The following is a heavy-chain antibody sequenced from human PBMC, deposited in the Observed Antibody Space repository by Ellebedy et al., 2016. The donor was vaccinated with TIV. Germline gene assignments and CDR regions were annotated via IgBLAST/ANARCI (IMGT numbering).Heavy chain of an antibody. CDR1: GDSVSSNSAA. CDR2: TYYRSKWYN. D-gene: IGHD6-19*01. V-gene: IGHV6-1*01. CDR3: ARDQGIAVAGGENAFDI. J-gene: IGHJ3*02. Sequence: SQTLSLTCAISGDSVSSNSAAWNWIRQSPSRGLEWLGRTYYRSKWYNDYAVSVKSRITINPDTSKNQFSLQLNSVTPEDTAVYYCARDQGIAVAGGENAFDIWGQGTMVTVSS.